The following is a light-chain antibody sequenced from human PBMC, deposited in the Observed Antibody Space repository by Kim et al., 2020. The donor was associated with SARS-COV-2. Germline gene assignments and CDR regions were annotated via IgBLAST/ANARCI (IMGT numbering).Light chain of an antibody. CDR2: DVS. CDR3: SSYTSSSTWV. J-gene: IGLJ3*02. V-gene: IGLV2-14*03. CDR1: SSDVGDYNY. Sequence: QSALTQPASVSGSPGQSITISCTRTSSDVGDYNYVSWYQHHPGRAPKLMIYDVSKRPSGVSNRFSGSKSGNTASLTISGLQAEDEADYYCSSYTSSSTWVFGGGTQLTVL.